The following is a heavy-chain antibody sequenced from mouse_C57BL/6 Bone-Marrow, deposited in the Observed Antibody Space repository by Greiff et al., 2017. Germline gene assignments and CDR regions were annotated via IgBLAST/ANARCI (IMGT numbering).Heavy chain of an antibody. J-gene: IGHJ2*01. CDR1: GYTFTSYG. V-gene: IGHV1-81*01. D-gene: IGHD1-1*01. CDR3: ARQGYYGITFDY. CDR2: IYPRSGNT. Sequence: VQLQQSGAELARPGASVKLSCKASGYTFTSYGISWVKQRTGQGLEWIGEIYPRSGNTYYNEKFKGKATLTADKSSSTAYMELRSLTSEDSAVYFCARQGYYGITFDYWGQGTTLTVSS.